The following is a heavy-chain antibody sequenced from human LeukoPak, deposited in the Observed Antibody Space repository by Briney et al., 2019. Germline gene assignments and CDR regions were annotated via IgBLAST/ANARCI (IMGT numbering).Heavy chain of an antibody. V-gene: IGHV3-74*01. D-gene: IGHD3-9*01. CDR1: GFTISSYW. Sequence: PGGSLRLSCAASGFTISSYWMHWVRHAPGKGLVWVSRINSDGSSTSYADSVKGRFTVSRDNAKNTLYLQMNSLRAEDTAVYYCARAKLRYFDWGQGTLVTVSS. J-gene: IGHJ4*02. CDR2: INSDGSST. CDR3: ARAKLRYFD.